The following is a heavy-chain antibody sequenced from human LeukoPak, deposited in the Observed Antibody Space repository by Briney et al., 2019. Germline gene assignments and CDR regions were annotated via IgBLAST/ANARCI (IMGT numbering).Heavy chain of an antibody. CDR2: IYSSGST. J-gene: IGHJ6*02. CDR1: GGSISRAY. D-gene: IGHD3-10*01. V-gene: IGHV4-59*01. CDR3: ARAPAGAIYYYGMDV. Sequence: SETLSLTCTASGGSISRAYWTWIRQSPGKGLEWIGCIYSSGSTMYNPSLKSRVTISEDTSKSQFSLKLTSVTAADTAVYYCARAPAGAIYYYGMDVWGQGTTVTVSS.